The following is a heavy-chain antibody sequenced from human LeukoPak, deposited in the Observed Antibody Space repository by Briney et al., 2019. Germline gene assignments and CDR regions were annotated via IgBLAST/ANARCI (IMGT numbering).Heavy chain of an antibody. CDR3: AKEGGNLY. Sequence: GGSLRLSCAVSGFTFSSYAMIWVRQAPGRGLVWVSSIGASGDSIHYTDSVKGRFTISRDNSKNTLYLQMNSLRAEDTAVYYCAKEGGNLYWGQGTLVTVSS. J-gene: IGHJ4*02. CDR2: IGASGDSI. V-gene: IGHV3-23*01. CDR1: GFTFSSYA. D-gene: IGHD4-23*01.